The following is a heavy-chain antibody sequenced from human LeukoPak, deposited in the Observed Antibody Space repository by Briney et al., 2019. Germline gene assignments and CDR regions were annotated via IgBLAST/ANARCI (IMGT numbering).Heavy chain of an antibody. CDR3: ARDLACCGGDCYHDAFDI. CDR2: ISAYKGNT. Sequence: GASVKVSCKASGYTFTSYGISWVRQAPGQGLEWMGWISAYKGNTYYAQKLQGRVTMTTDTSTSTAYLELRSLRSDDTAVYYCARDLACCGGDCYHDAFDIWGQGTMVSVSS. CDR1: GYTFTSYG. J-gene: IGHJ3*02. D-gene: IGHD2-21*02. V-gene: IGHV1-18*01.